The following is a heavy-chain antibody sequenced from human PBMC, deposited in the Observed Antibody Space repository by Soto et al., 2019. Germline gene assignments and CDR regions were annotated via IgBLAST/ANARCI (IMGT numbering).Heavy chain of an antibody. V-gene: IGHV3-30*18. Sequence: GGSLRLSCAASGFTFSSYGMHWVRQAPGKGLEWVAVISYDGSNKYYADSVKGRFTISRDNSKNTLYLQMNSLRAEDTAVYYCAKEKKPTTDYYYYYGMDVWGQGTTVTVSS. CDR1: GFTFSSYG. J-gene: IGHJ6*02. CDR3: AKEKKPTTDYYYYYGMDV. D-gene: IGHD1-26*01. CDR2: ISYDGSNK.